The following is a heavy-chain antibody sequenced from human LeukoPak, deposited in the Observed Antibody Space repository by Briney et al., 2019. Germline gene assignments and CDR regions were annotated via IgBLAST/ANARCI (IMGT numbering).Heavy chain of an antibody. CDR2: INHSGST. V-gene: IGHV4-34*01. J-gene: IGHJ4*02. Sequence: SETLSLTCAVYGGSFSGYYWSWIRQPPGEGLEWIGEINHSGSTNYNPSLKSRVTISVDTSKNQFSLKLSSVTAADTAVYYRARGSYYDSSGYYFLDYWGQGTPVTVSS. CDR3: ARGSYYDSSGYYFLDY. CDR1: GGSFSGYY. D-gene: IGHD3-22*01.